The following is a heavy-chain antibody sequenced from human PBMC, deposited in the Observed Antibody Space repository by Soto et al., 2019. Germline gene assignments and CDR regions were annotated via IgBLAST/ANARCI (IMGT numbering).Heavy chain of an antibody. D-gene: IGHD1-26*01. CDR2: ISKDGTNK. CDR3: AKVRWESLPYYYGMDV. CDR1: GFTFSRYG. V-gene: IGHV3-30*18. Sequence: GGYLRLSCAASGFTFSRYGMHWVRQAPGKGLEWEALISKDGTNKFYADSVQGRFTISRDNSKNTVYLQVNSLRTEDTAVYYCAKVRWESLPYYYGMDVWGQGTTVIVSS. J-gene: IGHJ6*02.